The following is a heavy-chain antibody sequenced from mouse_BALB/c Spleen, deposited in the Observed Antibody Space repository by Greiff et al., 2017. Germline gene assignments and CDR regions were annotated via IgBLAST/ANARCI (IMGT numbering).Heavy chain of an antibody. CDR3: ARGGSSYGYAMDY. V-gene: IGHV5-17*02. Sequence: EVKLMESGGGLVQPGGSRKLSCAASGFTFSSFGMHWVRQAPEKGLEWVAYISSGSSTIYYADTVKGRFTISRDNPKNTLFLQMTSLRSEDTAMYYCARGGSSYGYAMDYWGQGTSVTVSS. D-gene: IGHD1-1*01. J-gene: IGHJ4*01. CDR1: GFTFSSFG. CDR2: ISSGSSTI.